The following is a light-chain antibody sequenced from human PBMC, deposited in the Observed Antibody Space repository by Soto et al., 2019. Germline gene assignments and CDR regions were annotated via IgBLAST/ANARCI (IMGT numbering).Light chain of an antibody. V-gene: IGKV3-15*01. J-gene: IGKJ2*01. CDR1: QNVGRN. CDR2: GTS. CDR3: QKYNNWPPMST. Sequence: EIVMTQSPDTLSVSPGERATLSFRASQNVGRNVAWYQQRTGQAPRLLIHGTSTRAADIPARFSGSVSWTEFTLTINSLPPEDFVIYYCQKYNNWPPMSTFGQGTKLEMK.